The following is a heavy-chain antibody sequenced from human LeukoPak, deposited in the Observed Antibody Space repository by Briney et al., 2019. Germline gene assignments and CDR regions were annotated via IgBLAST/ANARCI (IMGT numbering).Heavy chain of an antibody. CDR2: IFHNGNT. CDR1: GGSISSNSHY. CDR3: ARVGWGNVAAYPNWLDP. V-gene: IGHV4-39*07. J-gene: IGHJ5*02. Sequence: SETLSLTCTVSGGSISSNSHYWGWIRQPPGTGLEWIANIFHNGNTAYDPSLKRRVTISIDTSQNQLSLRLSSVTAADTAVYYCARVGWGNVAAYPNWLDPWGQGTVVTVSS. D-gene: IGHD3-16*01.